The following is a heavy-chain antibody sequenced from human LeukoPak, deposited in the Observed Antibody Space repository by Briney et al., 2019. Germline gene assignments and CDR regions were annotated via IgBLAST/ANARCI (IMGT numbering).Heavy chain of an antibody. D-gene: IGHD6-19*01. V-gene: IGHV3-23*01. Sequence: PGGSLRLSCAASGFTFSSYAMSWVRQAPGKGLEWVSAISGSGGSTYYADSVKGRFTISRDNSKNTPYLQMNSLRAEDTAVYYCAKDSRIAVAGTFDYWGQGTLVTVSS. J-gene: IGHJ4*02. CDR1: GFTFSSYA. CDR3: AKDSRIAVAGTFDY. CDR2: ISGSGGST.